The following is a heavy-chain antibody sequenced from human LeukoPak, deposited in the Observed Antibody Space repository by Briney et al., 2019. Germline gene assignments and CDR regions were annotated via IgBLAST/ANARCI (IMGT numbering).Heavy chain of an antibody. V-gene: IGHV4-39*07. Sequence: KPSETLSLTCTVSGGSIISADHYWAWIRQPPGKGLEYIALIYYGGRAYYNPSLKSRVTISVDTSKNQFSLKLSSVTAADTAVYYCARATLIAADEEDAFDIWGQGTMVTVSS. CDR3: ARATLIAADEEDAFDI. J-gene: IGHJ3*02. D-gene: IGHD6-13*01. CDR1: GGSIISADHY. CDR2: IYYGGRA.